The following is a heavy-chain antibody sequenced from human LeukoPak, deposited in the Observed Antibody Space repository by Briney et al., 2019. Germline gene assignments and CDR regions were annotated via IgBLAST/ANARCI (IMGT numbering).Heavy chain of an antibody. CDR1: GFTFSSYS. CDR2: ISSTSSYI. J-gene: IGHJ4*02. V-gene: IGHV3-21*01. D-gene: IGHD2-2*03. CDR3: ASGHCSSTSCSYFDY. Sequence: GGSLTLSCAASGFTFSSYSMNWVRQAPGKGLEWVSSISSTSSYIYYADSVKGRFTISRDNAENSLYLQMNSLRAEDTAVYYCASGHCSSTSCSYFDYWGQGTLVTVSS.